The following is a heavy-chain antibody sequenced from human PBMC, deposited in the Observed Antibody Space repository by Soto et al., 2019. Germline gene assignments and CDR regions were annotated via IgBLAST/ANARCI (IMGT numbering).Heavy chain of an antibody. V-gene: IGHV1-69*13. CDR1: GGTFSSYA. CDR2: IIPIFGTA. J-gene: IGHJ6*02. D-gene: IGHD5-18*01. Sequence: SVKVSCKASGGTFSSYAISWVRQAPGQGLEWMGGIIPIFGTANYAQKFQGRVTITADESTSTAYMELSSLRSEDTAVYYCARVEADTAMVNYYYYGMDVWGQGTTVTVSS. CDR3: ARVEADTAMVNYYYYGMDV.